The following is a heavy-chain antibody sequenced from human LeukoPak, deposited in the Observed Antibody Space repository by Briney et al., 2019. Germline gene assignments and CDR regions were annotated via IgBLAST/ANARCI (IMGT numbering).Heavy chain of an antibody. CDR3: ARTEINTAMVPFDY. CDR1: GYTFTSYG. J-gene: IGHJ4*02. Sequence: GASVKASCKXSGYTFTSYGISWVRQAPGQGLEWMGWISAYNGNTNYAQKLQGRVTMTTDTSTSTAYMELRSLRSDDTAVYYCARTEINTAMVPFDYWGQGTLVTVSS. D-gene: IGHD5-18*01. V-gene: IGHV1-18*01. CDR2: ISAYNGNT.